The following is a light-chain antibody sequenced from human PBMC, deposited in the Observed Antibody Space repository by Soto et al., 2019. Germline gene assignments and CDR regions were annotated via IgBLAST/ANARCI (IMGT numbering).Light chain of an antibody. J-gene: IGKJ4*01. CDR3: QQRINWLT. CDR1: QSVSSY. Sequence: EIVLTQSPATLSLSPGERATLSCRASQSVSSYLAWYQQKPGQAPRLLIYDASNRATGIPARFSGSGSETDFTLTISSLEPEDFAVYYCQQRINWLTFGGGTKVEIK. CDR2: DAS. V-gene: IGKV3-11*01.